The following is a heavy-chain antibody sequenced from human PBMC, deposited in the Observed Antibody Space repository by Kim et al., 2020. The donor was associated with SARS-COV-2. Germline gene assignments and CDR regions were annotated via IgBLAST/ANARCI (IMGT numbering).Heavy chain of an antibody. V-gene: IGHV3-23*01. CDR3: AKDLVMVRGPNFGYYGMDV. CDR1: GFTFSSYA. CDR2: ISGSGGST. J-gene: IGHJ6*02. Sequence: GGSLRLSCAASGFTFSSYAMSWVRQAPGKGLEWVSAISGSGGSTYYADSVKGRFTISRDNSKNTLYLQMNSLRAEDTAVYYCAKDLVMVRGPNFGYYGMDVWGQGTTVTVSS. D-gene: IGHD3-10*01.